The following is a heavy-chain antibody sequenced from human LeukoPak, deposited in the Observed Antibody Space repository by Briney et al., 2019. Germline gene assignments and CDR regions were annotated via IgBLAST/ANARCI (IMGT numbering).Heavy chain of an antibody. CDR3: AREQESELWADDYYYYYMDV. D-gene: IGHD5-18*01. J-gene: IGHJ6*03. CDR1: GDSVSSNSAA. Sequence: SQTLSLTCAISGDSVSSNSAAWNWIRQSPSRGLEWLGRTYYRSKWYNDYAVSVKSRITINPDTSKNQFSLQLNSVTPEDTAVYYCAREQESELWADDYYYYYMDVGGKGTTVTVSS. CDR2: TYYRSKWYN. V-gene: IGHV6-1*01.